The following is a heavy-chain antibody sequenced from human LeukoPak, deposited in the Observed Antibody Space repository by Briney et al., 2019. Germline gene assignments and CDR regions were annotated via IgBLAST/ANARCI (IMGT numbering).Heavy chain of an antibody. CDR2: ISFSGST. J-gene: IGHJ4*02. CDR1: GGSINSYY. Sequence: SETLSLTCTVPGGSINSYYWNWIRQPPGKGLEGIGYISFSGSTNYNPSLKSRVAISVDTSKNQFSLRLSSVTAADTAIYYCARGYHDYGDYNPFDYWGQGALVTVSS. CDR3: ARGYHDYGDYNPFDY. V-gene: IGHV4-59*01. D-gene: IGHD4-17*01.